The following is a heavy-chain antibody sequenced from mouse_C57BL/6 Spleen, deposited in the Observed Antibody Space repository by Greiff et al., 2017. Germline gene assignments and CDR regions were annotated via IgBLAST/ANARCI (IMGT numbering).Heavy chain of an antibody. D-gene: IGHD1-1*01. Sequence: VQLQQSGAELVRPGASVKLSCKASGYTFTDYYINWVKQRPGQGLEWIARIYPGSGNTYYNEKFKGKATMTAEKSSSTAYMQLSSLTSEDSAVYYCARGGFTTVIGFDYWGQGTTLTVSS. CDR1: GYTFTDYY. V-gene: IGHV1-76*01. CDR3: ARGGFTTVIGFDY. CDR2: IYPGSGNT. J-gene: IGHJ2*01.